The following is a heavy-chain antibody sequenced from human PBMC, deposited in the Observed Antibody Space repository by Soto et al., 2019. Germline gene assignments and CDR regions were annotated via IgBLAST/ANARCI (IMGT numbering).Heavy chain of an antibody. CDR1: EFTFSTYA. D-gene: IGHD6-19*01. V-gene: IGHV3-23*01. CDR3: AKERSSGWSFDY. CDR2: ISGSGDST. Sequence: LRLSCAASEFTFSTYAMNWVRQAPGKGLEWVSGISGSGDSTYYADSVKGRFTVSRDNSKNTLYLQMNSLRAEDTAVFYCAKERSSGWSFDYWGQGTLVTVSS. J-gene: IGHJ4*02.